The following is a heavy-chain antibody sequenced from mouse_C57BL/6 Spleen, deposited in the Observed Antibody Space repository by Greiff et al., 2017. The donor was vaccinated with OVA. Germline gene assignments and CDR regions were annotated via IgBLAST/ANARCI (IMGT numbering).Heavy chain of an antibody. CDR2: ISSGSSTI. V-gene: IGHV5-17*01. D-gene: IGHD1-1*01. CDR1: GFTFSDYG. Sequence: EVKLMESGGGLVKPGGSLKLSCAASGFTFSDYGMHWVRQAPEKGLEWVAYISSGSSTIYYADTVKGRFTISRDNAKNTLFLQMTSLRSEDTAMYYCARRGYYYGSSYVYYAMDYWGQGTSVTVSS. J-gene: IGHJ4*01. CDR3: ARRGYYYGSSYVYYAMDY.